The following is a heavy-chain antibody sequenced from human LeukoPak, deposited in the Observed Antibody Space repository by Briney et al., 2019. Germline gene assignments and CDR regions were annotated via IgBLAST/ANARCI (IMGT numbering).Heavy chain of an antibody. CDR3: ARDQLSSGWYKS. J-gene: IGHJ4*02. V-gene: IGHV1-18*01. Sequence: ASVKVSCKASGGTFSSYAISWVRQAPGQGLEWMGWISAYNGNTNYAQKLQGRVTMTTDTSTSTAYMELRSLRSDDTAVYYCARDQLSSGWYKSWGQGTLVTVSS. CDR2: ISAYNGNT. D-gene: IGHD6-19*01. CDR1: GGTFSSYA.